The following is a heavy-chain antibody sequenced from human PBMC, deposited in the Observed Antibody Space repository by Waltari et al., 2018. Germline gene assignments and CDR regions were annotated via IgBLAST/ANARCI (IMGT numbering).Heavy chain of an antibody. J-gene: IGHJ3*02. CDR2: IYYSGRT. D-gene: IGHD1-1*01. Sequence: QVQLQESGPGLVKPSQTLSLTCTVSGGSIRSGGYYWSWIRQHPGKGLEWIGYIYYSGRTHYNPSFKSRVTISVDTSKNQFSLKLSSVTAADTAVYYCARAEMEDAFDIWGQGTMVTVSS. CDR1: GGSIRSGGYY. CDR3: ARAEMEDAFDI. V-gene: IGHV4-31*03.